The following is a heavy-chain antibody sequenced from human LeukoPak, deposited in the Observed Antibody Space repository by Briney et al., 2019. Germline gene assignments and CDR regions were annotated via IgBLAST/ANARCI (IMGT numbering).Heavy chain of an antibody. CDR2: IYPGDSDT. V-gene: IGHV5-51*01. Sequence: GESLKISCKCSGYSLTSYWIGWVRQMPGKGLEWMGIIYPGDSDTRYSPSFQGQVHISVDKSISTAYLQWSSLKASDTAIYYCAKIDRQYCSRSSCYVLDYWGQGTQVTVSS. D-gene: IGHD2-2*01. CDR1: GYSLTSYW. CDR3: AKIDRQYCSRSSCYVLDY. J-gene: IGHJ4*02.